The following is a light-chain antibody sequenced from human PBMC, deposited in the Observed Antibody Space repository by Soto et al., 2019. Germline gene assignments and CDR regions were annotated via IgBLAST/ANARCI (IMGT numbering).Light chain of an antibody. Sequence: QSVLTQPRSVSGSPGQSVTMSCTGTSSDVGGYNYVSWYQQHPGKAPKLMIYDVSKRPSGVPDRFSGSKSGNTASLTISGLQAEDEADYYCCSYAGSYKGYVFGTGTKLTVL. V-gene: IGLV2-11*01. CDR2: DVS. CDR1: SSDVGGYNY. J-gene: IGLJ1*01. CDR3: CSYAGSYKGYV.